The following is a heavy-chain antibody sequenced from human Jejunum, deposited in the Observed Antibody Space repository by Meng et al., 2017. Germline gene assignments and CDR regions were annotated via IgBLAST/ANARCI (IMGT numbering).Heavy chain of an antibody. J-gene: IGHJ3*01. Sequence: SGPTLVKPTQTLTLTCTFPGFSLSTTGVTVGWIRQPPGKALEWLSIIYWNDSKRYSPSLKNRLTITQDTSKNQVVLTMTNVDPVDTATYYCTHMAYTTAWTNAFDVWGQGALVTVSS. CDR1: GFSLSTTGVT. D-gene: IGHD2-2*02. CDR3: THMAYTTAWTNAFDV. CDR2: IYWNDSK. V-gene: IGHV2-5*01.